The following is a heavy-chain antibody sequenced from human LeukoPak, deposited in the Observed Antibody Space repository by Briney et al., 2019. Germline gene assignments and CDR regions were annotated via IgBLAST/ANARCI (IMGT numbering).Heavy chain of an antibody. CDR1: GYTFTSYY. CDR2: IIPIFGTA. J-gene: IGHJ4*02. V-gene: IGHV1-69*05. D-gene: IGHD3-22*01. Sequence: SVKVSCKASGYTFTSYYMHWVRQAPGQGLEWMGRIIPIFGTANYAQKFQGRVTITTDESTSTAYMELSSLRSEDTAVYYCARSSRSGYYYTPFDYWGQGTLVTVSS. CDR3: ARSSRSGYYYTPFDY.